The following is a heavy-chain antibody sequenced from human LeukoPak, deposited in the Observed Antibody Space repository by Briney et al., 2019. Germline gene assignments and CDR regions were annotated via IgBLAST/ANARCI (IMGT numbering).Heavy chain of an antibody. CDR2: ISAYNGNT. V-gene: IGHV1-18*01. Sequence: ASVKVSCKASGYTFTSYGISWVRQAPGQGLEWMGWISAYNGNTNYAQRLQGRVTLTTDTSTNTAYMELRSLRSDDTAVYYCVRGSAFYSDYWGQGTLVIVSS. J-gene: IGHJ4*02. CDR1: GYTFTSYG. CDR3: VRGSAFYSDY.